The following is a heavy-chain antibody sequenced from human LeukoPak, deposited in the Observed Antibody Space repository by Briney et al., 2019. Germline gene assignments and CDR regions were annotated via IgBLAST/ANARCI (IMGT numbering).Heavy chain of an antibody. CDR3: AKDEGIAGRPRGLDY. Sequence: GGSLRLSCAVSGFTFSSYGRHWVRQAPGKGLEGVAVISYDGSNKDYADSVRGRFTMSRDNSRNTLYLQMNSLRPEDTAVYYCAKDEGIAGRPRGLDYWGQGTLVTVSS. CDR2: ISYDGSNK. V-gene: IGHV3-30*18. J-gene: IGHJ4*02. D-gene: IGHD6-6*01. CDR1: GFTFSSYG.